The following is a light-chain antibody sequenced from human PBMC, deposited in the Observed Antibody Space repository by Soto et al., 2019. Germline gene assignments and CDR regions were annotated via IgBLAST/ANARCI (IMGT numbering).Light chain of an antibody. CDR2: EGS. CDR3: CSYAGSSYVV. CDR1: SSDVGSYNL. Sequence: QSVLTQPPSVSGSPGQSITISCTGTSSDVGSYNLVSWYQQHPGKAPKLMIYEGSKRPSGVSNRFSGSKSGNTASLTISGLQAEDEADYYCCSYAGSSYVVFGGGTKLTVL. V-gene: IGLV2-23*01. J-gene: IGLJ2*01.